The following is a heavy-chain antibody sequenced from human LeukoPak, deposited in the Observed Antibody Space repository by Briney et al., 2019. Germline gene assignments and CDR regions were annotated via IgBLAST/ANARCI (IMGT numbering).Heavy chain of an antibody. Sequence: ASVKVSCKASGYTFTSYGISWVRQAPGQGLEWMGWIGAKNGNTNYAQKLQGRVTMTTDTSTSTAYMELRSVTSDDTAVYYCARGSGGGICGGASLVYYYYGMYAWGQGTTFTVSS. V-gene: IGHV1-18*04. CDR3: ARGSGGGICGGASLVYYYYGMYA. D-gene: IGHD3-3*01. CDR1: GYTFTSYG. J-gene: IGHJ6*02. CDR2: IGAKNGNT.